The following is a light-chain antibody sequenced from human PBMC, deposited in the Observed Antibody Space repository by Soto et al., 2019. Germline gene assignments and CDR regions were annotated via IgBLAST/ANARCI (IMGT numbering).Light chain of an antibody. CDR3: QQYNNWRT. CDR1: QSVSSK. V-gene: IGKV3-15*01. J-gene: IGKJ2*01. Sequence: EIVMTQSPATLSVSPGERATLSCRASQSVSSKLAWYQQKPGQAPGLLIYAASTRATGIPARFSGSGSGTEFTLTISSLQSEDFAVYYCQQYNNWRTFGQGTKLEIK. CDR2: AAS.